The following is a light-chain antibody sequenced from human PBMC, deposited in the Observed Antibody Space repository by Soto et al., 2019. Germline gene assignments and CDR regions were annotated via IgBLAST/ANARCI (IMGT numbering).Light chain of an antibody. CDR2: AAS. Sequence: DIQMTQSPSSVSASVGDRVTITCRASQYISSWLAWYQQKPGKAPQLLIYAASSFQSGVQSRFSGSGSGTDFTLTISSLQPEDFATYYCLQSNSFPHTFGQGTKLEIK. V-gene: IGKV1-12*01. J-gene: IGKJ2*01. CDR1: QYISSW. CDR3: LQSNSFPHT.